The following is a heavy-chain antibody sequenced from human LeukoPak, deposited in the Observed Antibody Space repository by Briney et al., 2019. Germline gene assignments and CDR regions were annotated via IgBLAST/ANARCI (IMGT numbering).Heavy chain of an antibody. CDR2: ISGSGGGT. J-gene: IGHJ6*03. V-gene: IGHV3-23*01. CDR1: GFTFSSYS. Sequence: PGGSLRLSCAASGFTFSSYSMNWVRQAPGKGLEWVSTISGSGGGTFYADSVKGRFTISRDNSKNTLYLQMNSLRAEDTAVYYCANQGRGWLRDYYYYMDVWGKGTTVTISS. D-gene: IGHD3-9*01. CDR3: ANQGRGWLRDYYYYMDV.